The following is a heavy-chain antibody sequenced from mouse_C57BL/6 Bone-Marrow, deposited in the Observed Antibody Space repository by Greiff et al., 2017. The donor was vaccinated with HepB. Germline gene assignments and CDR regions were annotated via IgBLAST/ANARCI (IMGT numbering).Heavy chain of an antibody. Sequence: EVKLVESGPELVKPGASVKIPCKASGYTFTDYNMDWVKQSHGKSLEWIGDINPNNGGTIYNQKFKGKATLTVDKSSSTAYMELRSLTSEDTAVYYCARRGDYDPYWYFDVWGTGTTVTVSS. CDR3: ARRGDYDPYWYFDV. V-gene: IGHV1-18*01. D-gene: IGHD2-4*01. CDR2: INPNNGGT. CDR1: GYTFTDYN. J-gene: IGHJ1*03.